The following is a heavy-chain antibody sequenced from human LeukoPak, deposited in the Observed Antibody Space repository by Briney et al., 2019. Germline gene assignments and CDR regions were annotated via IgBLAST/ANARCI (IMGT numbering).Heavy chain of an antibody. D-gene: IGHD5-18*01. V-gene: IGHV3-30*18. J-gene: IGHJ4*02. CDR1: GFTFSTYG. CDR3: AKDAHPGYSYWLDY. CDR2: ISYDGNNN. Sequence: GGSLRLSCAASGFTFSTYGMHWVRQAPGKGLEWVAVISYDGNNNYYADSVKGRFTISRDNSKNTLYLQMNSLRTEDTAVYYCAKDAHPGYSYWLDYWGQGTLVTVSS.